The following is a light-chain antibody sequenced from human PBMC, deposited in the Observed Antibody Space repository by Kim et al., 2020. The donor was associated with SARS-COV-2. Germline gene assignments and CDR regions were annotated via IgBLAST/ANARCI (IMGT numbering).Light chain of an antibody. CDR1: SGIIASNY. CDR3: QSYDPNKSHVL. Sequence: NFMLTQPHSVSESPGKTVTITCTRSSGIIASNYVQWYQQRPGSAPTTVIYEDNKRPSGVPARFSGSIDRSSNSASLIISGLKTEDEADYYCQSYDPNKSHVLFGGGTQLTVL. V-gene: IGLV6-57*04. J-gene: IGLJ2*01. CDR2: EDN.